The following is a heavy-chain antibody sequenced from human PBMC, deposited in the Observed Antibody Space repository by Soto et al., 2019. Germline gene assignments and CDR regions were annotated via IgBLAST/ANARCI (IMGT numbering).Heavy chain of an antibody. CDR2: IYYSGST. J-gene: IGHJ5*02. D-gene: IGHD3-3*01. V-gene: IGHV4-39*01. CDR1: GGSISSSSYY. CDR3: AADFWSGARNWFDP. Sequence: ASETLSLTCTVSGGSISSSSYYWGWIRQPPGKGLEWIGSIYYSGSTYYNPSLKSRVTISVDTSKNQFSLKLSSVTAADTAVYYCAADFWSGARNWFDPWGQGTLVTVSS.